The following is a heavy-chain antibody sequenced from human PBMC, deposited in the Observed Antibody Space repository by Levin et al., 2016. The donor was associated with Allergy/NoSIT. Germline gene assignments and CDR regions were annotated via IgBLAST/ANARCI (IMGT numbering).Heavy chain of an antibody. J-gene: IGHJ6*03. D-gene: IGHD1-14*01. CDR1: GDSISSGDYY. CDR3: ARGLPDFYYYYMDV. Sequence: SETLSLTCSVSGDSISSGDYYWNWIRQHPGRGLEWIGYIYYSGTTHYNPSLKSRVTISLDTSKNQLSLKLSSVTAADTAVFYCARGLPDFYYYYMDVWGKGTTVTVSS. CDR2: IYYSGTT. V-gene: IGHV4-31*03.